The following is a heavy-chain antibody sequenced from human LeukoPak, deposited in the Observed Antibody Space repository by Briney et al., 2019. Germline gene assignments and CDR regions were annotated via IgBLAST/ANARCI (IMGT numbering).Heavy chain of an antibody. J-gene: IGHJ4*02. Sequence: GGSLRLSCAASGFTFSSYAMHWVRQAPGKGLEWVAVISYDGSNKYYADSVKGRFTISRDNSKNTLYLQMNSLRAEDTAVYYCARDSGGVIAAAGPFDYWGQGTLVTVSS. CDR1: GFTFSSYA. D-gene: IGHD6-13*01. CDR2: ISYDGSNK. CDR3: ARDSGGVIAAAGPFDY. V-gene: IGHV3-30-3*01.